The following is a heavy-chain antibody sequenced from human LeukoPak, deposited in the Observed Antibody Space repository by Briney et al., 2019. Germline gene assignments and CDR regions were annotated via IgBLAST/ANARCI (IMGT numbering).Heavy chain of an antibody. J-gene: IGHJ4*02. CDR3: AREDSSGWPYFDY. D-gene: IGHD6-19*01. CDR1: GFTFSSYS. CDR2: ISSSSSYI. V-gene: IGHV3-21*01. Sequence: PGGSLRLSCAASGFTFSSYSMNWVRQAPGKGLEWVSSISSSSSYIYYADSVKGRFTISRDNAKNSLYLQMNSLRAEDTAVYYCAREDSSGWPYFDYWGQGTLVTVSS.